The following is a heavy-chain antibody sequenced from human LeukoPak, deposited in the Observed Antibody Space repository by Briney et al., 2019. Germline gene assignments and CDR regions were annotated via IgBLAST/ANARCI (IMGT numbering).Heavy chain of an antibody. CDR2: IRSKANSYAT. D-gene: IGHD3-3*01. CDR1: GFTFSGSA. Sequence: GGSLRLSCAASGFTFSGSAMHWVRQASGKGLEWVGRIRSKANSYATAYAASVKGRFTISRDDSKNTAYLQMNSLKTEDTAVYYCTTLDYDFRSGYTGRHYWGQGTLVTVSS. J-gene: IGHJ4*02. V-gene: IGHV3-73*01. CDR3: TTLDYDFRSGYTGRHY.